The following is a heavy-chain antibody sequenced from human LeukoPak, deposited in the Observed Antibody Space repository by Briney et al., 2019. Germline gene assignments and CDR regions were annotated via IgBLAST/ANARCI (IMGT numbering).Heavy chain of an antibody. J-gene: IGHJ4*02. CDR2: IKQDGSDR. CDR1: GFTLRNYW. D-gene: IGHD6-19*01. CDR3: VRNLAVAGTCFDS. Sequence: PGGSLRLSCAASGFTLRNYWMSWVRQAPGTGLEWVANIKQDGSDRNYATSVRGRFTISRDNAESSLYLQMNSLRAEDTALYYCVRNLAVAGTCFDSWGQGTLVTVSS. V-gene: IGHV3-7*03.